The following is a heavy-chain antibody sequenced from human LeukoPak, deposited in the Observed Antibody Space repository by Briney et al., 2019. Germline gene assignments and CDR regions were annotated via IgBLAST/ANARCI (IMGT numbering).Heavy chain of an antibody. CDR3: ARVGPETAFDY. J-gene: IGHJ4*02. CDR1: GFTFSDYN. V-gene: IGHV3-64*02. Sequence: PGGSLRLSCAASGFTFSDYNMRWIRQAPGRGLEYVSAINCKGGTTYYADSVKGRFTISRDNSKNTLYLQMASLRGEDMAVYYCARVGPETAFDYWGQGTLVTVSS. D-gene: IGHD1-14*01. CDR2: INCKGGTT.